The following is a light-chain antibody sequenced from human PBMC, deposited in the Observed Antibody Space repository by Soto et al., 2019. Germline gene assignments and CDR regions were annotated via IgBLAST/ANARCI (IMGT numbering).Light chain of an antibody. CDR1: QGLSSA. CDR3: QQFHNYPLS. J-gene: IGKJ4*01. CDR2: DAS. V-gene: IGKV1D-13*01. Sequence: AIHLTQSPSSLSASVGDRVTITCLASQGLSSALALYRQKPEKGPKLLIYDASTLESGVPARFSGSGSGTDLTLTISSLQPEDYATYYCQQFHNYPLSFGVGTKVDIK.